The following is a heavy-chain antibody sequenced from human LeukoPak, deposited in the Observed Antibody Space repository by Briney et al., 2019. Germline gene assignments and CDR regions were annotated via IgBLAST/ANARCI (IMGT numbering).Heavy chain of an antibody. D-gene: IGHD1-26*01. V-gene: IGHV4-39*01. J-gene: IGHJ4*02. CDR3: ARHSISGSYAAPFDY. CDR2: IYYSGST. Sequence: SETLPLTCTVSGGSISSSSYYWGWIRQPPGKGLEWIGSIYYSGSTYYNPSLKSRVTISVDTSKNQFSLKLSSVTAADTAVYYCARHSISGSYAAPFDYWGQGTLVTVSS. CDR1: GGSISSSSYY.